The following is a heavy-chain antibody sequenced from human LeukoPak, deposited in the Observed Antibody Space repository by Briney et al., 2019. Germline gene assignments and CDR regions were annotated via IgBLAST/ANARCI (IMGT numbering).Heavy chain of an antibody. CDR1: GGTFSSYA. Sequence: GASVKVSCKASGGTFSSYAISWVRQAPGQGLEWMGRIIPILGIANYAQKFQGRVTITADKSTSTAYMELSSLRSEDTAVYYCARDRLAAASSAVVWGQGTLVTVSS. D-gene: IGHD6-13*01. CDR2: IIPILGIA. V-gene: IGHV1-69*04. CDR3: ARDRLAAASSAVV. J-gene: IGHJ4*02.